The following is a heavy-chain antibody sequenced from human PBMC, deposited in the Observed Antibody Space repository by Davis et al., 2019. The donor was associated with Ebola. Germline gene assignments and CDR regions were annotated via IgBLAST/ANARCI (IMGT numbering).Heavy chain of an antibody. CDR1: GGSFSGYY. V-gene: IGHV4-34*01. D-gene: IGHD4-23*01. CDR3: AREMTTVVFDAFDI. Sequence: SETLSLTCAVYGGSFSGYYWSWIRQPPGKGLEWIGEIYHSGSTYYNPSLKSRVTISVDTSKNQFSLKLSSVTAADTAVYYCAREMTTVVFDAFDIWGQGTMVTVSS. J-gene: IGHJ3*02. CDR2: IYHSGST.